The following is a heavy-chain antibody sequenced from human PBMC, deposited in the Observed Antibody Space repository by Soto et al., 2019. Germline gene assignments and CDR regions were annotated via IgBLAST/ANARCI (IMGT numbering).Heavy chain of an antibody. CDR1: GYSFTSYW. Sequence: GESLKISCKGSGYSFTSYWISWVRQMPGKGLEWMGRIDPSDSYTNYSPSFQGHVTISADKSISTAYLQWSSLKASDTAMYYCARHYGGNYGTPYYYYGMDVWGQGTTVTVSS. J-gene: IGHJ6*02. V-gene: IGHV5-10-1*01. D-gene: IGHD4-17*01. CDR3: ARHYGGNYGTPYYYYGMDV. CDR2: IDPSDSYT.